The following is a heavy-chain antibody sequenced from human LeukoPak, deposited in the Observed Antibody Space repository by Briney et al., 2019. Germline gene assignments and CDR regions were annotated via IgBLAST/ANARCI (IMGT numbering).Heavy chain of an antibody. CDR1: GFTFSRYG. D-gene: IGHD1-26*01. Sequence: GGSLRLSCAASGFTFSRYGMHWVRQAPDKGLEWVAVISYDGSNKNYADSVKGRFTISRDNSKNTLYLQMNGLRAEDTAVYYCAKRTYSGSTIDYWGQGTLVTVSS. CDR2: ISYDGSNK. J-gene: IGHJ4*02. V-gene: IGHV3-30*18. CDR3: AKRTYSGSTIDY.